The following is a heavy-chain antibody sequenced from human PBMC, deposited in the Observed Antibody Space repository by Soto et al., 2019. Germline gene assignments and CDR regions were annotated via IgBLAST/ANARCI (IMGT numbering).Heavy chain of an antibody. CDR3: AREHWVPAAMNRPDNWFDP. Sequence: SQTLSLTCAISGDSVSSNSAAWNWIRQSPSRGLEWLGRTYYRSKWYNDYAVSVKSRITINPDTSKNQFSLQLNSVTPEDTAVYYCAREHWVPAAMNRPDNWFDPGGQGTLVTVSS. CDR1: GDSVSSNSAA. CDR2: TYYRSKWYN. J-gene: IGHJ5*02. V-gene: IGHV6-1*01. D-gene: IGHD2-2*01.